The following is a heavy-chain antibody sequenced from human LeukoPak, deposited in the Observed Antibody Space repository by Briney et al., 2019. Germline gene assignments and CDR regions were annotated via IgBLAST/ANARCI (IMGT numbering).Heavy chain of an antibody. J-gene: IGHJ4*02. V-gene: IGHV3-21*01. CDR3: AREMPMGATDY. Sequence: GGSLRLSCAASGFTFSSYSMNWVRQAPGKGLEWVSSISSSSSYIYYADSVKGRFTISRDNAKNSLYLQMNSLRAEGTAVYYCAREMPMGATDYWGQGTLVTVSS. D-gene: IGHD1-26*01. CDR2: ISSSSSYI. CDR1: GFTFSSYS.